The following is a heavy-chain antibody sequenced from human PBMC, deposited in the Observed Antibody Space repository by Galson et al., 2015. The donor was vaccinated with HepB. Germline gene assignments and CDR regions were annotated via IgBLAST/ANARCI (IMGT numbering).Heavy chain of an antibody. J-gene: IGHJ5*02. CDR3: ARGGYVVAVGATQNNWFDP. D-gene: IGHD2-15*01. CDR2: ISPHNGHT. CDR1: GYTFSSYS. V-gene: IGHV1-18*01. Sequence: SVKVSCKASGYTFSSYSITWVRQAPGQGLEWMGRISPHNGHTNYAQEFQGRVTMTTDASTSTAYMEVRSLRSDDTAVYYCARGGYVVAVGATQNNWFDPWGQGTVDTVSS.